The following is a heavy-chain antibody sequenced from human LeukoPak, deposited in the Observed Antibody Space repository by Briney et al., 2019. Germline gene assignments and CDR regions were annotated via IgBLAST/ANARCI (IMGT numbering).Heavy chain of an antibody. D-gene: IGHD6-13*01. V-gene: IGHV1-69*04. Sequence: SVKVSCKTSGGAFNNYAITWLRQAPGQGLEWMGRIIPIVDRTDYAQRFQGRATITADKFSSTAYMELSSLRSGDTAVYYCAKARYIGAAAGTLWFDTWGQGTLVTVSS. CDR3: AKARYIGAAAGTLWFDT. CDR1: GGAFNNYA. CDR2: IIPIVDRT. J-gene: IGHJ5*02.